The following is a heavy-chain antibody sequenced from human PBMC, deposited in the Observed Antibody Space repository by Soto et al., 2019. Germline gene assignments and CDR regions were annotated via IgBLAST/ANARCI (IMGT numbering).Heavy chain of an antibody. J-gene: IGHJ6*02. D-gene: IGHD2-15*01. Sequence: SETLSLTCTVSGGSISSYYWSWTRQPPGKGLEWIGYIYYSGSTNYNPSLKSRVTISVDTSKNQFSLKLSSVTAADTAVYYCARVPVVNYYYYGMDVWGQGTTVTVSS. CDR2: IYYSGST. CDR3: ARVPVVNYYYYGMDV. V-gene: IGHV4-59*01. CDR1: GGSISSYY.